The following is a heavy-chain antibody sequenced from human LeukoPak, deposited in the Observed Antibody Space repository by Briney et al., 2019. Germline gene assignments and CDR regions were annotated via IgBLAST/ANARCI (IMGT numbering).Heavy chain of an antibody. CDR3: ARGGGSYGSGSYYPRYYYYYYMDV. J-gene: IGHJ6*03. CDR2: ISSSSSYI. Sequence: PGGSLRLSCAASGFTFSSYSMNWVRQAPGKGLEWVSSISSSSSYIYYADSVKGRFTISRDNAKNSLYLQMNSLRAEDTAVYYCARGGGSYGSGSYYPRYYYYYYMDVWGKGTTVTISS. CDR1: GFTFSSYS. D-gene: IGHD3-10*01. V-gene: IGHV3-21*01.